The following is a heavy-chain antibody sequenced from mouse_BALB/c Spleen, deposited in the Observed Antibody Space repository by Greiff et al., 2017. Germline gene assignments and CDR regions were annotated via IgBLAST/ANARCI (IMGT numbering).Heavy chain of an antibody. CDR1: GYTFTSYW. Sequence: QVQLQQPGAELVRPGASVKLSCKASGYTFTSYWINWVKQRPGQGLEWIGNIYPSDSYTNYNQKFKDKATLTVDKSSSTAYMQLSSPTSEDSAVYYCTSGEATPFAYWGQGTLVTVSA. D-gene: IGHD3-2*02. V-gene: IGHV1-69*02. CDR2: IYPSDSYT. J-gene: IGHJ3*01. CDR3: TSGEATPFAY.